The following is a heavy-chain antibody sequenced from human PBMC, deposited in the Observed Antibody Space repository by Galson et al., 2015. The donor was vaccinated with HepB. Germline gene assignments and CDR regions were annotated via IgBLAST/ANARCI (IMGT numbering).Heavy chain of an antibody. CDR1: GFTFSSYA. D-gene: IGHD2-15*01. CDR2: ISGSGGST. Sequence: SLRLSCAASGFTFSSYAMSWVRQAPGKGLEWVSAISGSGGSTYYAVSVKGRFTISRDNSKNTLYLQMNSLRAEDTAVYYCAKTARAYCSGGSCYSHAFDIWGQGTMVTVSS. V-gene: IGHV3-23*01. CDR3: AKTARAYCSGGSCYSHAFDI. J-gene: IGHJ3*02.